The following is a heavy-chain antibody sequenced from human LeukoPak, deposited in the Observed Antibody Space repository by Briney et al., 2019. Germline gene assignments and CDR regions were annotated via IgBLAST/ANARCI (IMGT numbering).Heavy chain of an antibody. CDR1: GFIFSSYG. J-gene: IGHJ3*02. CDR3: AKEHTAMVPGDAFDI. D-gene: IGHD5-18*01. V-gene: IGHV3-7*03. CDR2: IKQDGSEK. Sequence: GGSLRLSCTASGFIFSSYGMHWVRQAPGKGLEWVANIKQDGSEKYYVDSVKGRFTISRDNAKNSLYLQMNSLRAEDTAVYYCAKEHTAMVPGDAFDIWGQGTMVTVSS.